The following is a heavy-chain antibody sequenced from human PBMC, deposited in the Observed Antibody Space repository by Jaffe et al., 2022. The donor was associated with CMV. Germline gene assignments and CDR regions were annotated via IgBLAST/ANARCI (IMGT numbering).Heavy chain of an antibody. D-gene: IGHD3-22*01. V-gene: IGHV4-39*01. CDR2: IYYSGST. Sequence: QLQLQESGPGLVKPSETLSLTCTVSGGSISSSSYYWGWIRQPPGKGLEWIGSIYYSGSTYYNPSLKSRVTISVDTSKNQFSLKLSSVTAADTAVYYCARKHYYDSSGYYFSGWGQGTLVTVSS. CDR1: GGSISSSSYY. CDR3: ARKHYYDSSGYYFSG. J-gene: IGHJ4*02.